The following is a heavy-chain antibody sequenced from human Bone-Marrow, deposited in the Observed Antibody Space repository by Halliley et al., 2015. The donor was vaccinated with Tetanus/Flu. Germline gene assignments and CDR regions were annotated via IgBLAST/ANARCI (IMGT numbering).Heavy chain of an antibody. D-gene: IGHD2-21*02. CDR2: MPPDGWPI. CDR3: ARGWRQNSFDL. V-gene: IGHV3-11*04. J-gene: IGHJ4*02. Sequence: EWVSFMPPDGWPIYSADSVRGRFTLSRVSAQNSLYLQMNSLRDADTAVYYCARGWRQNSFDLCGRGTLVTVSS.